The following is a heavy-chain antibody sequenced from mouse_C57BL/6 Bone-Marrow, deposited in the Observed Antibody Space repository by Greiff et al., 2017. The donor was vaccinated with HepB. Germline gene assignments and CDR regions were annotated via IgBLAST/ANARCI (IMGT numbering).Heavy chain of an antibody. J-gene: IGHJ1*03. CDR3: ASKGDYYGSSYWYFDV. V-gene: IGHV1-59*01. CDR1: GYTFTSYW. D-gene: IGHD1-1*01. CDR2: IDPSDSYT. Sequence: QVHVKQPGAELVRPGTSVKLSCKASGYTFTSYWMHWVKQRPGQGLEWIGVIDPSDSYTNYNQKFKGKATLTVDTSSSTAYMQLSSLTSEDSAVYYCASKGDYYGSSYWYFDVWCTGTTVTVSS.